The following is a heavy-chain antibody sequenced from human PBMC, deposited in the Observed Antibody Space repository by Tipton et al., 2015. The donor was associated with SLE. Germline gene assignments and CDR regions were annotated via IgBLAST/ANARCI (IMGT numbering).Heavy chain of an antibody. CDR1: GFTFSDYY. D-gene: IGHD4-17*01. CDR3: ARDGSEYGDYVGDYYYYYGRDV. J-gene: IGHJ6*02. CDR2: ISSSGSTI. V-gene: IGHV3-11*01. Sequence: SLRLSCAASGFTFSDYYMSWIRQAPGKGLEWVSYISSSGSTIYYADSVKGRFTISRDNAKNSLYLQMNSLRAEDTAVYYCARDGSEYGDYVGDYYYYYGRDVWGQGTTVTVSS.